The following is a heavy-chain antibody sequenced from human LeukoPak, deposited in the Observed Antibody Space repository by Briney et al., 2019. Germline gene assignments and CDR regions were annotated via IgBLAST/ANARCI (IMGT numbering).Heavy chain of an antibody. J-gene: IGHJ5*02. CDR1: GFPVSSDY. CDR2: IYSGGST. Sequence: PGGSLRLSCAASGFPVSSDYMSWVRQAPGKGLEWVSVIYSGGSTYYADSVKGRFTISRDKSKNTVYLQMNSLRFEDTAMYYCARNWFDPWGQGTLVTVSS. V-gene: IGHV3-53*05. CDR3: ARNWFDP.